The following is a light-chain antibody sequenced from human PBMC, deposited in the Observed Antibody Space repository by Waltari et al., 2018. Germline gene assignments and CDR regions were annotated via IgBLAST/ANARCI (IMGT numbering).Light chain of an antibody. J-gene: IGKJ3*01. CDR1: QSVTASQ. CDR3: QQYGSSIPFT. Sequence: EIVLTQSPGTMSLSPGDRATLSCRASQSVTASQVAWYQQKPGQAPRLLIYGASTRATGNPDRFSGTGSGTDFILTISGLEPEDFAVYFCQQYGSSIPFTFGPGTKV. CDR2: GAS. V-gene: IGKV3-20*01.